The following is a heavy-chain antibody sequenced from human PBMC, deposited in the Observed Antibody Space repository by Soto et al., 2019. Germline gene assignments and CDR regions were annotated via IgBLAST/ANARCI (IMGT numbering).Heavy chain of an antibody. D-gene: IGHD2-21*02. Sequence: SVKVSCKASGGTFSSYAISWVRQAPGQGFEWMGGIIPIFGTSNYAQKFQGRVTITADESTSTAYMELSSLRSEDTAVYYCARAYCGGDCYSRVYFDYWGQGTLVTVSS. CDR2: IIPIFGTS. V-gene: IGHV1-69*13. CDR1: GGTFSSYA. J-gene: IGHJ4*02. CDR3: ARAYCGGDCYSRVYFDY.